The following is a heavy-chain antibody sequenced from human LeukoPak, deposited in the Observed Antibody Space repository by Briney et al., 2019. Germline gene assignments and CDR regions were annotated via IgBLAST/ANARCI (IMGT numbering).Heavy chain of an antibody. V-gene: IGHV3-23*01. Sequence: SGGSLRLSCAASGFTFYNYVMSWVRQTPGKGLEGVSLISVNGGRASYGDSVKGRFTISRDNLKSTVYLQMNSLRAEDTAIYYCVKDHTESYPWYMDFWGRGALVTVSS. J-gene: IGHJ2*01. CDR3: VKDHTESYPWYMDF. D-gene: IGHD2-2*01. CDR1: GFTFYNYV. CDR2: ISVNGGRA.